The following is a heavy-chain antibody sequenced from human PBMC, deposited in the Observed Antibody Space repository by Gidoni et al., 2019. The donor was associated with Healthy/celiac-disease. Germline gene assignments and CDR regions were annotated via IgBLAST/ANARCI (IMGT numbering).Heavy chain of an antibody. CDR2: IYYSGGT. J-gene: IGHJ3*02. V-gene: IGHV4-39*01. CDR3: GGWGVGDAAFDI. D-gene: IGHD3-16*01. Sequence: QLQLQESGPGLVKPSATLSLTCTVSGGSISSSSYYWGWLRQPPGKGLEWIGSIYYSGGTYYTPSPKSRVTIPGNTSKNQFSLKLSSLTAADTAVYYCGGWGVGDAAFDIWGQGTMVTVSS. CDR1: GGSISSSSYY.